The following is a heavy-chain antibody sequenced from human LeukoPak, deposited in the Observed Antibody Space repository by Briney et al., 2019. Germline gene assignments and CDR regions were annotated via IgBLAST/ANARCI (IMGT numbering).Heavy chain of an antibody. D-gene: IGHD1-26*01. CDR2: IRSKAYGGTT. CDR3: TRGVGATTSAFDI. J-gene: IGHJ3*02. Sequence: GGSLRLSCTASGFTFGDYAMSWVRQAPGKGLEWVGFIRSKAYGGTTEYAASVKGRFTISRDDSKSIAYLQMNSLKTEDTAVYYCTRGVGATTSAFDIWGQGTMVTVSS. CDR1: GFTFGDYA. V-gene: IGHV3-49*04.